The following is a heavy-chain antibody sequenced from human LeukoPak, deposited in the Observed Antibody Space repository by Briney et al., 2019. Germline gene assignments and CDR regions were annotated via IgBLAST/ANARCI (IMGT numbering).Heavy chain of an antibody. J-gene: IGHJ5*02. CDR3: ARGVVPAATNWFDP. V-gene: IGHV4-59*11. Sequence: SETLSLTCTVSGGSISSHYWSWIRQPPGKGLEWIGYIYYSGSTNYNPSLKSRVTISADTSKNQFSLKLSSVTAADTAVYYCARGVVPAATNWFDPWGQGTLVTVSS. CDR2: IYYSGST. CDR1: GGSISSHY. D-gene: IGHD2-2*01.